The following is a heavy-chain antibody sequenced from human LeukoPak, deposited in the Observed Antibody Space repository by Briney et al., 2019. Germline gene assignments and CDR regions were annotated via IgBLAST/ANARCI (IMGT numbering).Heavy chain of an antibody. Sequence: GGSLRLSCGASGFTFSSSAMSWVRQAPGKGLEWVSIISGSVSSTFYADSVKGRFTISRDNSKNTLYLQMNSLRAEDTAVYYCAREGQQLVANYYYGMDVWGQGTTVTVSS. CDR1: GFTFSSSA. D-gene: IGHD6-13*01. V-gene: IGHV3-23*01. CDR3: AREGQQLVANYYYGMDV. CDR2: ISGSVSST. J-gene: IGHJ6*02.